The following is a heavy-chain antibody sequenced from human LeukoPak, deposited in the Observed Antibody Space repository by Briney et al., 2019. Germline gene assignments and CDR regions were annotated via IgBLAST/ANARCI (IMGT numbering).Heavy chain of an antibody. CDR3: ARGPGLASGGWFDP. CDR2: INHSGST. D-gene: IGHD6-25*01. V-gene: IGHV4-34*01. J-gene: IGHJ5*02. Sequence: SETLSLTCAVYGGSFSGYYWSWIRQPPGKGVEWVGEINHSGSTNYNPSLKSRVTISVDTSKNQFSLKLSSVTAADTAVYYCARGPGLASGGWFDPWGQGTLVTVSS. CDR1: GGSFSGYY.